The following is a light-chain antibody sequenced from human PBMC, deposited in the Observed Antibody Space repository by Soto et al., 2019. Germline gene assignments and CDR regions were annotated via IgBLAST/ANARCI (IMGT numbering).Light chain of an antibody. Sequence: AIQLTQSLSSLSASVGDRVTITCRASTGIRTDLSWYQQKPGKVPKVLIYAATSLHSGVPSRFSGSGSGADFTLTISSLQPEDFATYYCLQDYNYPWTFGQGTKVDIK. J-gene: IGKJ1*01. CDR2: AAT. CDR3: LQDYNYPWT. V-gene: IGKV1-6*01. CDR1: TGIRTD.